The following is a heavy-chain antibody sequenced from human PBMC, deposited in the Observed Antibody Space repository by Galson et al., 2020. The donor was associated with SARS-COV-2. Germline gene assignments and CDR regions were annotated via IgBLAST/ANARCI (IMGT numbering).Heavy chain of an antibody. CDR1: GFTFSSYW. CDR3: ARVSREITFGGVIPLFDY. J-gene: IGHJ4*02. V-gene: IGHV3-74*01. CDR2: INSDGSST. D-gene: IGHD3-16*02. Sequence: GESLKISCAASGFTFSSYWMHWVRPAPGKGLVWVSRINSDGSSTSYADSVKGRFTISRDNAKNTLYLQMNSRRAEDTAVYYCARVSREITFGGVIPLFDYWGQGTLVTVSS.